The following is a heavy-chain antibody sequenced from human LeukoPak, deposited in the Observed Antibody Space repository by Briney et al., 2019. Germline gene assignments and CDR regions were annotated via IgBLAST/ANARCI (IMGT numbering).Heavy chain of an antibody. CDR3: AKDHSLEWESHYYHMDV. V-gene: IGHV3-48*04. CDR1: GFTFSSYR. J-gene: IGHJ6*03. D-gene: IGHD1-26*01. CDR2: ISSSGSTI. Sequence: GGSLRLSCAASGFTFSSYRMNWVRQAPGKGLEWVSYISSSGSTIYYADSVKGRFTIARDNAKNSLYLQMNSLRAEDTAVYYCAKDHSLEWESHYYHMDVWGKGTTVTISS.